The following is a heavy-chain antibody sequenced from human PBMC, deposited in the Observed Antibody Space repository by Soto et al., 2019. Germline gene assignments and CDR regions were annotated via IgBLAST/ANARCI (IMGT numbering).Heavy chain of an antibody. CDR2: IYSSGST. V-gene: IGHV4-4*07. D-gene: IGHD3-3*01. J-gene: IGHJ5*02. CDR1: GGAIGSHY. CDR3: ARGQRFSDWFDP. Sequence: SETLSLTCTISGGAIGSHYWTWIRQPAGKGLEWIGRIYSSGSTQYNPSLQSRVTMSLDTAKNQFSLRLESVTAADTAVYYCARGQRFSDWFDPWGQGTLVTVSS.